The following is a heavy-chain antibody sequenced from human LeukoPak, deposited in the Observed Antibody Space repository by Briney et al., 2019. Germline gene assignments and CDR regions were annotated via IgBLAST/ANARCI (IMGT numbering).Heavy chain of an antibody. D-gene: IGHD3-10*01. J-gene: IGHJ4*02. CDR3: AKDDNYGSGTRGVDY. V-gene: IGHV3-43D*03. CDR2: ISWDGGST. CDR1: GFTFDDYA. Sequence: PGGSLRLSCAASGFTFDDYAMHWVRQAPGKGLGWVSLISWDGGSTYYADSVKGRFTISRDNSKNSLYLQMNSLRAEDTALYYCAKDDNYGSGTRGVDYWGQGTLVTVSS.